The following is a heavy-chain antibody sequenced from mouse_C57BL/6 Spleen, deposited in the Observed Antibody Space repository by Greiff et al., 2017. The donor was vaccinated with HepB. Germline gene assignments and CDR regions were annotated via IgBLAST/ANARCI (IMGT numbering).Heavy chain of an antibody. Sequence: EVKLMESGAELVRPGASVKLSCTASGFNIKDDYMHWVKQRPEQGLEWIGWIDPENGDTEYASKFQGKATITADTSSNTAYLQLSSLTSEDTAVYYCTPLYDGSWYFDVWGTGTTVTVSS. CDR3: TPLYDGSWYFDV. D-gene: IGHD2-3*01. CDR1: GFNIKDDY. CDR2: IDPENGDT. V-gene: IGHV14-4*01. J-gene: IGHJ1*03.